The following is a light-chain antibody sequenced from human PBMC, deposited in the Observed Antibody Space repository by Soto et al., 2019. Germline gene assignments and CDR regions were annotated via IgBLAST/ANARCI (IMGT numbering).Light chain of an antibody. J-gene: IGKJ5*01. CDR1: QGISSH. CDR2: GAS. CDR3: QQLNSYPIT. V-gene: IGKV1-9*01. Sequence: IQLTQSPSSLSASVGDRVTITCRASQGISSHLAWYQQKPGKAPKLLIYGASTLQSGVPSRFSGSGSGTDFTLTINSLQPDDFATYYCQQLNSYPITFGQGTRLEIK.